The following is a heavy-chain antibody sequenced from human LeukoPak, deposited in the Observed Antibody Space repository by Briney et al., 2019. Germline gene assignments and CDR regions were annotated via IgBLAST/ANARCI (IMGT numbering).Heavy chain of an antibody. Sequence: SGTLSLTCAVSGGSISSGHWWSWVRQPPGKALEWIGEIYRSGSTNSNPSLKSRITISVDGSKNQFSLKLSSVTAADTAVYYCAREFVSPRGGDYFDYWGQGTLVTVSS. J-gene: IGHJ4*02. V-gene: IGHV4-4*02. D-gene: IGHD3-10*01. CDR2: IYRSGST. CDR1: GGSISSGHW. CDR3: AREFVSPRGGDYFDY.